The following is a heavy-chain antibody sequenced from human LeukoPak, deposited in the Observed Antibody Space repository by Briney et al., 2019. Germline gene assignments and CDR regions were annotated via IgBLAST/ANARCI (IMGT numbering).Heavy chain of an antibody. CDR3: AKDYAISCGYVDY. D-gene: IGHD5-18*01. V-gene: IGHV3-30*18. CDR1: GLTLSSYA. Sequence: PGGSLRLSCAASGLTLSSYAIHWVRQAPGKGLEWVAVISHDGRNKYYADSVKGRFTISRDNSKNTPYLQMNSLRAEDTAVYYCAKDYAISCGYVDYWGQGTLVTVSS. CDR2: ISHDGRNK. J-gene: IGHJ4*02.